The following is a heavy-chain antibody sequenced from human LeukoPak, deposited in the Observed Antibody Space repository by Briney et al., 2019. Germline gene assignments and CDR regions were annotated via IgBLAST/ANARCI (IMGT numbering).Heavy chain of an antibody. Sequence: GESLKISCKGSGYSFTSYWIGWVRQMPGKGLEWMGIIYPGDSDTRYSPSFQGQVTISADKSISTAYLQWSSLKASDTAMYYCARLDGFSVGPAATYYYGMDVWGQGTTVTVSS. CDR2: IYPGDSDT. D-gene: IGHD2-2*01. CDR3: ARLDGFSVGPAATYYYGMDV. J-gene: IGHJ6*02. CDR1: GYSFTSYW. V-gene: IGHV5-51*01.